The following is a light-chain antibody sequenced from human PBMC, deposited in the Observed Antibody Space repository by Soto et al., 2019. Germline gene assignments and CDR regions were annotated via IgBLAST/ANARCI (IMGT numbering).Light chain of an antibody. Sequence: EIVLTQSPGTLSLSPGERATLTCRASPSVTSNFLAWYQQQPGQAPRLLMYGASSRATGIPDRFSGSGSGTDFTLTISRLEPEDFALYYCHQYGSAPLTFGPGTKVDIK. V-gene: IGKV3-20*01. CDR3: HQYGSAPLT. CDR1: PSVTSNF. CDR2: GAS. J-gene: IGKJ3*01.